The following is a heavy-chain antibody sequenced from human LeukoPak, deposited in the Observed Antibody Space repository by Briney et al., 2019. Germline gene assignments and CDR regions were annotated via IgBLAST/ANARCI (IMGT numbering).Heavy chain of an antibody. D-gene: IGHD4-17*01. CDR1: GFTFSRYA. J-gene: IGHJ5*02. Sequence: GGSLRLSCAASGFTFSRYAINWVRQAPGKGLEWVSSISSTGSYIYYADSVKGRFTISRDNAKNSLSLQMNSLRAEDTAVYFCAKDRTTVTTRRNWFDPWGQGTLVTVSS. CDR3: AKDRTTVTTRRNWFDP. V-gene: IGHV3-21*01. CDR2: ISSTGSYI.